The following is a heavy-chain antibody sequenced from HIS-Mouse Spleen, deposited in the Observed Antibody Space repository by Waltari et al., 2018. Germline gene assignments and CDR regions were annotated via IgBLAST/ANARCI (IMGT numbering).Heavy chain of an antibody. V-gene: IGHV1-69*04. CDR3: ARHPEIAAAVGAFDI. CDR2: LITMLGIA. J-gene: IGHJ3*02. D-gene: IGHD6-13*01. Sequence: QVQLVQSGAEVKKPGSSVKVSCKASGGTFSSYAISWVRQAPGQGFEWMGRLITMLGIANYAKKYQGRVTNPADKSPSTAYMELSSLRAEDTAVYYCARHPEIAAAVGAFDIWGQGTMVTVSS. CDR1: GGTFSSYA.